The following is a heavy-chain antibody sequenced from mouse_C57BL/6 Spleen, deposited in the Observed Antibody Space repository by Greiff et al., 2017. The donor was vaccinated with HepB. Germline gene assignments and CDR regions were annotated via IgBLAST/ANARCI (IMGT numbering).Heavy chain of an antibody. CDR3: ARSAITTVVPN. Sequence: QVQLQQSGPELVKPGASVKISCKASGYAFSSSWMNWVKQRPGKGLEWIGRIYPGDGDTNYNGKFKGKATLTADKSSSTAYMQLSSLTSEDSAVYFCARSAITTVVPNWGQGTLVTVSA. CDR2: IYPGDGDT. CDR1: GYAFSSSW. V-gene: IGHV1-82*01. J-gene: IGHJ3*01. D-gene: IGHD1-1*01.